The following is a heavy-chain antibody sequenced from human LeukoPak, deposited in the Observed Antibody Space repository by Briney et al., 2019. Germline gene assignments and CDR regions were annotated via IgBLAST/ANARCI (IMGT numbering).Heavy chain of an antibody. CDR1: GFTFDGYG. J-gene: IGHJ4*02. D-gene: IGHD3-16*01. CDR3: ARVRLGGYFDY. Sequence: GGSLRLSCAASGFTFDGYGMSWVRRAPGKGLEWVSGINWNGGSTGYADSVKGRFTISRDNAKNSLYLQMNSLRAEDTALYHCARVRLGGYFDYWGQGTLVTVSS. V-gene: IGHV3-20*01. CDR2: INWNGGST.